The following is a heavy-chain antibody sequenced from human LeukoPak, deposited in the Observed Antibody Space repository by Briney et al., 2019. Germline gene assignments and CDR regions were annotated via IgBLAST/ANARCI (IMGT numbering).Heavy chain of an antibody. Sequence: SETLSLTCAVSGYSISSGYYWGWIRQPPGKGLEWIGSIYHSGSTYYNPSLKSRVTISVDTSKNQFSLKLSSVTAADTAVYHCARHGGDFWSGYRLFDYWGQGTLVTVSS. V-gene: IGHV4-38-2*01. CDR1: GYSISSGYY. CDR3: ARHGGDFWSGYRLFDY. D-gene: IGHD3-3*01. J-gene: IGHJ4*02. CDR2: IYHSGST.